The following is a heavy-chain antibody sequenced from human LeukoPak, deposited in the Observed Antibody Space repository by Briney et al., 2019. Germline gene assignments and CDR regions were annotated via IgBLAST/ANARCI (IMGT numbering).Heavy chain of an antibody. CDR1: GFTFSSYA. CDR2: ISGSGGST. CDR3: AKHSSGWLYFDY. D-gene: IGHD6-19*01. Sequence: SGGSLRLSCAASGFTFSSYAMSWVRQAPGKGPEWVSAISGSGGSTYYADSVKGRFTISRDNSKNTLYLQMNSLRAGDTAVYYCAKHSSGWLYFDYWGQGTLVTVSS. J-gene: IGHJ4*02. V-gene: IGHV3-23*01.